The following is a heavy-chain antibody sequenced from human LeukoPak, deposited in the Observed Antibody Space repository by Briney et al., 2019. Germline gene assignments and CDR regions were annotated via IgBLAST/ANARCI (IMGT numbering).Heavy chain of an antibody. Sequence: TSETLSLTCTVSGGSISSYYWSRIRQPPGKGLEWIGYIYYSGSTNYNPSLKSRVTISVDTSKNQFSLKLSSVTAADTAVYYCARQRGTTVVTSWGQGTLVTVSS. CDR1: GGSISSYY. CDR3: ARQRGTTVVTS. CDR2: IYYSGST. D-gene: IGHD4-23*01. V-gene: IGHV4-59*08. J-gene: IGHJ5*02.